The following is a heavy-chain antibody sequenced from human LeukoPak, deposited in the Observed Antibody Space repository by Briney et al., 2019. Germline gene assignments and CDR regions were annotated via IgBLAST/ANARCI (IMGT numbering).Heavy chain of an antibody. CDR1: GYTFTGYY. J-gene: IGHJ4*02. V-gene: IGHV1-2*02. CDR2: INPNSGGT. CDR3: ARTYYYDRSGYYFDY. Sequence: ASVKVSCKASGYTFTGYYIHWVRQAPGQGLEWMGWINPNSGGTKYAQRFQGRVTMTRDTSISTAYMELSRLRSDDTAVYYCARTYYYDRSGYYFDYWGQGTLVTVSS. D-gene: IGHD3-22*01.